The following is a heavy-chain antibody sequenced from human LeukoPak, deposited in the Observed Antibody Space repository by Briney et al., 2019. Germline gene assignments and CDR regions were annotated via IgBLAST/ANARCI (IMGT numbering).Heavy chain of an antibody. J-gene: IGHJ4*02. Sequence: PSETLSLTCTVSGGSISTSNYYWGWIRQPPGKGLEWIGNIFYSGSTYYSPSLKSRVTISVDKSKNQFSLKLSSVTAADTAVYYCARADYGDYEKLIDYWGQGTLVTVSS. CDR3: ARADYGDYEKLIDY. CDR1: GGSISTSNYY. V-gene: IGHV4-39*07. CDR2: IFYSGST. D-gene: IGHD4-17*01.